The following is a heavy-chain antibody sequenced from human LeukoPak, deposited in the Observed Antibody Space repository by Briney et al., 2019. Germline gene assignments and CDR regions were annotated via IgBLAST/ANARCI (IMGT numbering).Heavy chain of an antibody. Sequence: ASVNLSCKASGYTFSDYNTHWVRQAPGQGLEWMGWINPITGGTEYARKFQGRVTMTRDTSINTAYMEISSLRSDDTAVYYCARASGHYDSSGYFDNWGQGTLVTASS. CDR2: INPITGGT. J-gene: IGHJ5*02. D-gene: IGHD3-22*01. CDR3: ARASGHYDSSGYFDN. V-gene: IGHV1-2*02. CDR1: GYTFSDYN.